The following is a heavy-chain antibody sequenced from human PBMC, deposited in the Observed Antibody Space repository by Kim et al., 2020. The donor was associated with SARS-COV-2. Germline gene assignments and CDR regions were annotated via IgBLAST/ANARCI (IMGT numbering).Heavy chain of an antibody. CDR2: ISNSATNI. V-gene: IGHV3-11*01. Sequence: GGSLRLSCAASGFTFSDYYMTWIRQAPGKGLEWVSYISNSATNIYYADSVKGRFTISRDNAKNSLYLQMNSLRAEDTAVYFCARERRALYGMDVWGQGTT. CDR1: GFTFSDYY. D-gene: IGHD3-3*02. CDR3: ARERRALYGMDV. J-gene: IGHJ6*02.